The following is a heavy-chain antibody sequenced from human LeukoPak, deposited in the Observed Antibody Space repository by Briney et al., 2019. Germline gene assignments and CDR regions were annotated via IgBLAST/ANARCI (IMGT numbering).Heavy chain of an antibody. D-gene: IGHD7-27*01. Sequence: QPGRSLRLSCAASGFTFSSYEMNWVRQAPGKGLGWVSFISSSGNTIYYADSVKGRFIISRDNAKNSLYLQMNSLRTEDTAVYYCARERPGEDTFDIWGQGTMVTVSS. V-gene: IGHV3-48*03. J-gene: IGHJ3*02. CDR1: GFTFSSYE. CDR3: ARERPGEDTFDI. CDR2: ISSSGNTI.